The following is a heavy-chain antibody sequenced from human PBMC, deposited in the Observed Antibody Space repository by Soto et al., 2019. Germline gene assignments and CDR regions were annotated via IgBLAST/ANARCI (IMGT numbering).Heavy chain of an antibody. CDR3: ATDLYSGSYFDY. V-gene: IGHV1-24*01. D-gene: IGHD1-26*01. CDR1: GYTLTELS. CDR2: FDPEDGET. Sequence: ASAKVSCRVSGYTLTELSMHWVRQAPGKGLEWMGGFDPEDGETIYAQKFQGRVTMTEDTSTDTAYMELSSLRSEDTAVYYCATDLYSGSYFDYWGQGTLVTVSS. J-gene: IGHJ4*02.